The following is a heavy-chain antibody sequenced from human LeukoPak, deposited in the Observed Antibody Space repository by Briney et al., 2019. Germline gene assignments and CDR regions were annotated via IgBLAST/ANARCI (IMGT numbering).Heavy chain of an antibody. V-gene: IGHV3-66*01. CDR3: AKDRSGGWLQYYFDY. J-gene: IGHJ4*02. Sequence: GGSLRLSCAASGFTVSSNYMSWVRQAPGKGLEWVSVIYSGGSTYYADSVKGRFTISRDNSKNTLYLQMNSLRAEDTAVYYCAKDRSGGWLQYYFDYWGQGTLVTVSS. D-gene: IGHD5-24*01. CDR2: IYSGGST. CDR1: GFTVSSNY.